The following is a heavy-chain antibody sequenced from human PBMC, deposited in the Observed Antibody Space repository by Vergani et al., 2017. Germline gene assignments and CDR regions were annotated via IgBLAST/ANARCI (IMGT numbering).Heavy chain of an antibody. D-gene: IGHD5-18*01. CDR1: GFTFSSYA. CDR3: AQLWHPTYYYYGMDV. J-gene: IGHJ6*02. CDR2: ISSSSSYI. V-gene: IGHV3-21*01. Sequence: EVQLLESGGGLVQPGGSLRLSCAASGFTFSSYAMSWVRQAPGKGLEWVSSISSSSSYIYYADSVKGRFTISRDNAKNSLYLQMNSLRAEDTAVYYCAQLWHPTYYYYGMDVWGQGTTVTVSS.